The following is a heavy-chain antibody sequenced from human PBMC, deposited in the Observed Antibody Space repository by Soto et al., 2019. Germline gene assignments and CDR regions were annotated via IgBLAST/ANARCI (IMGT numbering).Heavy chain of an antibody. J-gene: IGHJ6*02. CDR1: GYPFGNFG. Sequence: QAQLEQSGTEMRKPGASVKVSCKASGYPFGNFGITWVRQAPGQGLEWLGWISIYNGDTNYAQAVQERITMTTDTYASTAYMELTNLRSDDTAVYFCAREREYCSATRCYDPGLDVWGQGTTVIVSS. CDR3: AREREYCSATRCYDPGLDV. D-gene: IGHD2-2*01. CDR2: ISIYNGDT. V-gene: IGHV1-18*01.